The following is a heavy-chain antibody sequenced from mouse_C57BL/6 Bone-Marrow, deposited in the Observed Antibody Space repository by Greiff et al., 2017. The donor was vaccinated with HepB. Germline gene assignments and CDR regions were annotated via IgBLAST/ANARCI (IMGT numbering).Heavy chain of an antibody. CDR1: GYSFTSYY. J-gene: IGHJ1*03. CDR2: IYPGSGNT. CDR3: ARGLNPFDV. Sequence: QVQLKQSGPELVKPGASVKISCKASGYSFTSYYIHWVKQRPGQGLEWIGWIYPGSGNTKYNEKFKGKATLTADTSSSTAYMQLSSLTSEDSAVYYCARGLNPFDVWGTGTTVTVSS. V-gene: IGHV1-66*01.